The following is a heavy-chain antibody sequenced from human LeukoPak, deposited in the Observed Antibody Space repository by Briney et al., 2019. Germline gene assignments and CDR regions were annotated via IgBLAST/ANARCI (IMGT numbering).Heavy chain of an antibody. D-gene: IGHD1-26*01. V-gene: IGHV4-4*02. CDR1: GGSIMTTNW. CDR3: TRESGAFSPFGF. CDR2: VHLSGAT. J-gene: IGHJ4*02. Sequence: TTSETLSLTCAVSGGSIMTTNWWSWVRQPPGKGLEWIGEVHLSGATIYNPSLESRVSMSIDTSKNQMSLKLTSVTAADTAIYFCTRESGAFSPFGFWGQGTLVTVSS.